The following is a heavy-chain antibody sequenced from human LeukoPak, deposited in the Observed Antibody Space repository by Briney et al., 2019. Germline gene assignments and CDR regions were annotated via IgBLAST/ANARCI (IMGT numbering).Heavy chain of an antibody. CDR2: INHSGNT. CDR3: TRGPDSGSHFAWFDP. D-gene: IGHD3-10*01. CDR1: GGSFSGFY. J-gene: IGHJ5*02. V-gene: IGHV4-34*01. Sequence: SETLSLTCAVYGGSFSGFYWSWVRQPPGKGLEWIGEINHSGNTHYNPSFKSRVTILVDTSRNQFSLKLTSVTAADAAVYYCTRGPDSGSHFAWFDPWGQGTLVTVSS.